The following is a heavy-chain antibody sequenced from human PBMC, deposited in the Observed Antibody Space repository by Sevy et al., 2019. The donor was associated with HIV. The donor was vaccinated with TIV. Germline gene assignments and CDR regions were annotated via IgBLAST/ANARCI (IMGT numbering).Heavy chain of an antibody. CDR1: GFSFGDYI. CDR3: TRPGGATDWGMDV. Sequence: GGSLRLSCRASGFSFGDYILGWVRQAPGKGLEWVSFIRSKAYGGTTHYAASVRGRFTISRDDSKAIAYLQMNSLKTEDTALYYCTRPGGATDWGMDVWGQGTTVTVSS. D-gene: IGHD1-26*01. V-gene: IGHV3-49*04. J-gene: IGHJ6*02. CDR2: IRSKAYGGTT.